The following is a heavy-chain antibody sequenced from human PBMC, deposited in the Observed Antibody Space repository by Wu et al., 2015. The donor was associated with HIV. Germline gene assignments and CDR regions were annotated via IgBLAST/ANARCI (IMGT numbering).Heavy chain of an antibody. Sequence: QVQLVQSGAEVKKPGASVKVSCKASGYTFTGYYMHWVRQAPGQGLEWMGWINPNSGGTNYAQKFQGRVTMTRDTSISTAYMELSRLRSDDTAVYYCARDHRIAVAAYYYYYYMDVWGKGTTVTVSS. CDR3: ARDHRIAVAAYYYYYYMDV. D-gene: IGHD6-19*01. V-gene: IGHV1-2*02. J-gene: IGHJ6*03. CDR2: INPNSGGT. CDR1: GYTFTGYY.